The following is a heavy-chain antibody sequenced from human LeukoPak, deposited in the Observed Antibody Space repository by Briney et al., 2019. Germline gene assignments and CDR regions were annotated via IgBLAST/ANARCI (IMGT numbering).Heavy chain of an antibody. CDR3: AKMRMANYYYHGMDV. V-gene: IGHV4-39*01. CDR2: IYYNGDT. CDR1: GVSISSNNW. Sequence: SETLSLTCAVSGVSISSNNWWGWVRQSPGTALEWIGGIYYNGDTYYNPSLKSRVTLSVDTSKNQFSLNLSPVTAADTAVYYCAKMRMANYYYHGMDVWGQGTRVIVS. D-gene: IGHD5-24*01. J-gene: IGHJ6*02.